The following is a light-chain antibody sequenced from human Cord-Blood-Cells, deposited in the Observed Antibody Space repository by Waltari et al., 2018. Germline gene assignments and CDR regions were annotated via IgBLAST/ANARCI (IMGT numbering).Light chain of an antibody. J-gene: IGLJ1*01. V-gene: IGLV3-19*01. CDR2: GKN. CDR3: NSRDSSGNHHYV. Sequence: SSELTQDASVSVALGQTVRITCPRDSLRRYYANWYQQNPGQAPVLVIYGKNNRPSGIPDRFSGSSSGNTASLTITGAQAEDEADYYCNSRDSSGNHHYVFGTGTKVTVL. CDR1: SLRRYY.